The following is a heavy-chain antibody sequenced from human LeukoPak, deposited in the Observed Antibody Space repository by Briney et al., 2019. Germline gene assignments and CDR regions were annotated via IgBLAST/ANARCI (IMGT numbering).Heavy chain of an antibody. Sequence: SETLSLTCAVSGYSISSGYYWGWIRQPPGKGLEWIGSIYHSGSTYYNPSLKSRVTISVDTSKNQFSLKLSSVTAADTAVYYCASYSYDTLTGYPRYYFDYWGQGTLVTVSS. D-gene: IGHD3-9*01. CDR1: GYSISSGYY. V-gene: IGHV4-38-2*01. CDR3: ASYSYDTLTGYPRYYFDY. CDR2: IYHSGST. J-gene: IGHJ4*02.